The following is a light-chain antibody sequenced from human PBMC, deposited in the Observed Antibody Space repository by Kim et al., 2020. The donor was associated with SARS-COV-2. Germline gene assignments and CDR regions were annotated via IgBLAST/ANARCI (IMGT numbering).Light chain of an antibody. Sequence: SPGERATRACRASQSVTNNLAWYQQRPGQAPRLLIYGASTRATGVPARFSGSGSGTEFTLTISSLQSEDFALYYCQQYNDWPPLTFGGGTKVDIK. J-gene: IGKJ4*01. CDR3: QQYNDWPPLT. V-gene: IGKV3-15*01. CDR1: QSVTNN. CDR2: GAS.